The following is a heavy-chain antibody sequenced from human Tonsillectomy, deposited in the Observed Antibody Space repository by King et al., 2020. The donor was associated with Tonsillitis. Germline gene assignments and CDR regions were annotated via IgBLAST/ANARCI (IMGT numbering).Heavy chain of an antibody. CDR1: GGSFSGYY. J-gene: IGHJ3*02. CDR3: ARDSSAFDI. Sequence: VQLQQWGAGLLKPSETLSLTCAVYGGSFSGYYWSWIRQPPGKVLEWIGEINHSGSTTYTPSLKSRVTISVDTSKNQFSLKLSSVTAADTAVYYCARDSSAFDIWGQGTMVTVSS. CDR2: INHSGST. D-gene: IGHD3-22*01. V-gene: IGHV4-34*01.